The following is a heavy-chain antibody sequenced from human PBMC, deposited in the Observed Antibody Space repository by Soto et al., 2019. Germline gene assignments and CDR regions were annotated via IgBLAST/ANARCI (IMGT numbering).Heavy chain of an antibody. V-gene: IGHV4-39*01. CDR2: IYYSGST. D-gene: IGHD6-19*01. CDR1: GGSISSSSYY. J-gene: IGHJ6*02. Sequence: PSETLSLTCTVSGGSISSSSYYWGWIRQPPGKGLEWIGSIYYSGSTYYNPSLKSRVTISVDTSKNQFSLKLSSVTAADTAVYYCARQGYSSGWFHLYYYYGMDVWGHGTTVTVSS. CDR3: ARQGYSSGWFHLYYYYGMDV.